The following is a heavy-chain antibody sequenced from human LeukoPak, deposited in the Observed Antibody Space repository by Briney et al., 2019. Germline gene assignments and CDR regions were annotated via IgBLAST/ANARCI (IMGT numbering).Heavy chain of an antibody. CDR1: GFTFGSPW. CDR2: INSDGSAT. D-gene: IGHD3-10*01. CDR3: ARGTAGHHSSYLDY. Sequence: PGGSLRLSCAASGFTFGSPWMHWVRQAPGKGLVWVSRINSDGSATAYADSVKGRFTISRDNAENTLYLQMNSLRAEDTAVYYCARGTAGHHSSYLDYWGQGTLVTVSS. J-gene: IGHJ4*02. V-gene: IGHV3-74*01.